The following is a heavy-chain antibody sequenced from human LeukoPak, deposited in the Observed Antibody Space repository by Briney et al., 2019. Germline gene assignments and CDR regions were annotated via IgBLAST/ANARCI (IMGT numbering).Heavy chain of an antibody. CDR1: GFTFSSYA. CDR3: VLAGGITPDAFDI. D-gene: IGHD3-10*01. V-gene: IGHV3-30-3*01. CDR2: ISYDGSNK. J-gene: IGHJ3*02. Sequence: PGGSLRLSCAASGFTFSSYAMHWVRQAPGKGLEWVAVISYDGSNKYYADSVKGRFTISRDNSKNTLYLQMNSLRAEDTAVYYCVLAGGITPDAFDIWGQGTMVTVSS.